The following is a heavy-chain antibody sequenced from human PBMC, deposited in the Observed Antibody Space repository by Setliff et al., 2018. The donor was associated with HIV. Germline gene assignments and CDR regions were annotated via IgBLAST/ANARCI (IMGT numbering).Heavy chain of an antibody. CDR2: MSTGGDIK. CDR3: ARGKIVVVPAAMRPFDY. V-gene: IGHV3-30-3*01. Sequence: PGGSLRLSCAATGFTFSSYVLHWVRQAPGKGLEWVAVMSTGGDIKIYADSVKGRFTISRDNAKNTLYLQMNSLRAEDTAVYYCARGKIVVVPAAMRPFDYWGQGTLVTVSS. CDR1: GFTFSSYV. J-gene: IGHJ4*02. D-gene: IGHD2-2*01.